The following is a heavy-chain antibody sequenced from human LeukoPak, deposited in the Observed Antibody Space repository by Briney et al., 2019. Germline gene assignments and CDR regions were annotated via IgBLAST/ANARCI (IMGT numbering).Heavy chain of an antibody. CDR2: IVPIFGTA. V-gene: IGHV1-69*13. Sequence: ASVKVSCKASGYTFTGYYMHWVRQAPGQGLEWMGGIVPIFGTANYAQKFQGRVTITADESTSTAYMEPSSLRSEDTAVYYCARTYYDSSGYYHNYFDYWGQGTLVTVSS. CDR3: ARTYYDSSGYYHNYFDY. D-gene: IGHD3-22*01. CDR1: GYTFTGYY. J-gene: IGHJ4*02.